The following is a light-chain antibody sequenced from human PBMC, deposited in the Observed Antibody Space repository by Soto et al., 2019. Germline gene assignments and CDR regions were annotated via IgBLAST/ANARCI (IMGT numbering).Light chain of an antibody. CDR2: WAS. Sequence: DIVMTQSPDSLAVSLGERATINCKSSQSVLYSSSNKNYLAWYQQKPGQPPKLLIYWASTRESGVPDRFSGSGSGTDFTLTISSLQAEDVAVSYCQQYYNTPLTFGGGTKVEIK. V-gene: IGKV4-1*01. CDR3: QQYYNTPLT. J-gene: IGKJ4*01. CDR1: QSVLYSSSNKNY.